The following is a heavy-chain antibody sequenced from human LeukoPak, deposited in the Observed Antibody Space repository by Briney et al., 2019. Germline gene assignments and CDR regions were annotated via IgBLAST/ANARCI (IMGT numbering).Heavy chain of an antibody. Sequence: PGGSLRLSCAASGFTFSSYAMSWVRQAPGKGLEWVAVISYDGSNKYYADSVKGRFTISRDNSKNTLYLQMNSLRAEDTAVYYCAKGFVVVTAINDAFDIWGQGTMVTVSS. CDR2: ISYDGSNK. D-gene: IGHD2-21*02. CDR1: GFTFSSYA. V-gene: IGHV3-30-3*01. J-gene: IGHJ3*02. CDR3: AKGFVVVTAINDAFDI.